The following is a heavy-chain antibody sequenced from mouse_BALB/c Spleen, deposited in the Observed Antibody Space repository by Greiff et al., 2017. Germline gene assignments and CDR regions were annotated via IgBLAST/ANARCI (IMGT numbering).Heavy chain of an antibody. CDR3: ARSNYCGPYAMDY. V-gene: IGHV3-2*02. D-gene: IGHD1-1*01. CDR2: ISYSGST. Sequence: EVMLVESGPGLVKPSQSLSLTCTVTGYSITSDYAWNWIRQFPGNQLEWMGYISYSGSTSYNPSLKSRISITRDTSKNQFFLQLNSVTTEDTATYYCARSNYCGPYAMDYWGQGTSVTVSS. CDR1: GYSITSDYA. J-gene: IGHJ4*01.